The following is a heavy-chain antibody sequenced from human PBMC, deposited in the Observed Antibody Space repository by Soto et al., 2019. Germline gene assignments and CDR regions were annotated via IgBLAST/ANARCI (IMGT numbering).Heavy chain of an antibody. D-gene: IGHD2-2*01. CDR1: GGTFSSYA. V-gene: IGHV1-69*13. J-gene: IGHJ6*02. CDR3: AREYQRESYYYYGMDV. Sequence: ASVKVSCKASGGTFSSYAISWVRQAPGLGLEWMGGIIPIFGTANYAQKFQGRVTITADESTSTAYMELSSLRSEDTAVYYCAREYQRESYYYYGMDVWGQGTTVTVSS. CDR2: IIPIFGTA.